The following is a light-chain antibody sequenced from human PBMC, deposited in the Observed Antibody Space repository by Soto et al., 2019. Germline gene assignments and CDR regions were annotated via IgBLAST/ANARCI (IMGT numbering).Light chain of an antibody. Sequence: QMTQSPSSLSASVGDRVTITCRASQSISSYLNWYQQKPGKAPKLLIYASSSLQSVVPSRFGGSGSGTDFTLTISCLQPEDFATYYCQQSYSTLWTFGQGTKVDIK. J-gene: IGKJ1*01. CDR1: QSISSY. V-gene: IGKV1-39*01. CDR3: QQSYSTLWT. CDR2: ASS.